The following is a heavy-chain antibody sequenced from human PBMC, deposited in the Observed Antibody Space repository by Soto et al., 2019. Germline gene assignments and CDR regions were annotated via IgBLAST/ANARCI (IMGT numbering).Heavy chain of an antibody. CDR3: ASRGRWYNWKGEGYYFDY. CDR2: IKQDGSEK. J-gene: IGHJ4*02. D-gene: IGHD1-20*01. CDR1: GFTFSSYW. Sequence: PGGSLRLSCAASGFTFSSYWMSWVRQAPGKGLEWVANIKQDGSEKYYVDSVKGRFTISRDNAKNSLYLQMNSLRAEDMAVYYCASRGRWYNWKGEGYYFDYWGQGALVTVSS. V-gene: IGHV3-7*03.